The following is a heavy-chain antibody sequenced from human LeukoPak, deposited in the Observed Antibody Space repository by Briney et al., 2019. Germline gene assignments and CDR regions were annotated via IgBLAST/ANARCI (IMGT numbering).Heavy chain of an antibody. V-gene: IGHV4-34*01. CDR1: GGSFSGYY. J-gene: IGHJ5*02. Sequence: KPSETLSLTCAVYGGSFSGYYWSWIRQPPGKGLEWIGEINHSGSTNYNPSLKSRVTISVDTSKNQFSLKLSSVTAADTAVYYCARDLGRGVLRSWGQGTLVTVSS. CDR2: INHSGST. D-gene: IGHD3-16*01. CDR3: ARDLGRGVLRS.